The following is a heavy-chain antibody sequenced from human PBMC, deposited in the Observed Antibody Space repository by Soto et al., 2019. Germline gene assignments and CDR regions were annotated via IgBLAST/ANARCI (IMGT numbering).Heavy chain of an antibody. V-gene: IGHV1-69*13. CDR3: ARPADSSGYSWFDP. Sequence: GASVKVSCKASGGTFSSYAISWVRQAPGQGLEWMGGIIPIFGTANYAQKFQGRVTITADESTSTAYMELSSLRSEDTAVYYCARPADSSGYSWFDPWGQGTLVPVSS. D-gene: IGHD3-22*01. J-gene: IGHJ5*02. CDR1: GGTFSSYA. CDR2: IIPIFGTA.